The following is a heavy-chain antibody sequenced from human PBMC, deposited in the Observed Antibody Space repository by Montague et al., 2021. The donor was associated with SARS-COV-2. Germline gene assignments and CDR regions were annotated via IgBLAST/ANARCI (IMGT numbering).Heavy chain of an antibody. CDR3: ARIPVGSKYYFDF. V-gene: IGHV6-1*01. CDR2: TYYGSRWYN. Sequence: CAISGDSVSSNIATWNWIRQSPSRGLEWLGRTYYGSRWYNDYAESVKSRITIDPDTSKHQFSLHLNSVTPEDTAVYYCARIPVGSKYYFDFWGQGTLVTVSS. D-gene: IGHD2-2*01. CDR1: GDSVSSNIAT. J-gene: IGHJ4*02.